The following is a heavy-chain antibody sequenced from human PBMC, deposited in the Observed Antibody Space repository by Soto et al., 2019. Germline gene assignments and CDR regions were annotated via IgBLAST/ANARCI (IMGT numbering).Heavy chain of an antibody. CDR2: INPHGGST. V-gene: IGHV1-46*01. CDR3: ARSSGGNYGIIIEGSNWFAA. Sequence: QVQLVQSGAEVKQPGASAKVSCKAPGDTFTSYYFHWVRQAPGQGLEWMGVINPHGGSTAYAQRVQVRATMTRDTPTSTVDMQLTSLRSEDTAVYYCARSSGGNYGIIIEGSNWFAAWGQGTLVTVSS. D-gene: IGHD3-16*01. J-gene: IGHJ5*02. CDR1: GDTFTSYY.